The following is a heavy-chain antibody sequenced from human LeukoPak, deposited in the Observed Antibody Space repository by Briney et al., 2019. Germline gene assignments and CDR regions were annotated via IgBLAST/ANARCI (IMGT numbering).Heavy chain of an antibody. V-gene: IGHV4-39*07. CDR2: IYYSGST. J-gene: IGHJ5*02. CDR1: GGSISSSSYY. CDR3: AREVPTVVTGVNWFDP. D-gene: IGHD4-23*01. Sequence: SETLSLTCTVSGGSISSSSYYWGWIRQPPGKGLEWIGSIYYSGSTYYNPSLKSRVTISVDTSKNQFSLKLSSVTAADTAVYYCAREVPTVVTGVNWFDPWGQGTLVTVSS.